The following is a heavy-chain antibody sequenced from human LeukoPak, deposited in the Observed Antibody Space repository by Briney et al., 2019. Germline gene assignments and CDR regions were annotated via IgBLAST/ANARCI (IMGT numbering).Heavy chain of an antibody. V-gene: IGHV4-59*12. J-gene: IGHJ4*02. CDR1: GGSISSYY. D-gene: IGHD3-22*01. CDR2: IYYSGST. CDR3: ATRPARGSGPYYPYFDY. Sequence: ASETLSLTCTVSGGSISSYYWSWIRQPPGKGLEWIGYIYYSGSTNYNPSLKSRVTISVDTPKTQFSLKLTSVTAADTAVYYCATRPARGSGPYYPYFDYWGQGTLVTVSS.